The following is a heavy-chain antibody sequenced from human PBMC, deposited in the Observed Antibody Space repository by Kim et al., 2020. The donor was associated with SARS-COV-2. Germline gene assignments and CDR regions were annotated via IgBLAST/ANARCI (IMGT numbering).Heavy chain of an antibody. Sequence: SQKFQGRVTITRDTSASTAYMELSSLRSEDTAVYYCARGGGFSIAAAFDYWGQGTLVTVSS. J-gene: IGHJ4*02. V-gene: IGHV1-3*01. CDR3: ARGGGFSIAAAFDY. D-gene: IGHD6-6*01.